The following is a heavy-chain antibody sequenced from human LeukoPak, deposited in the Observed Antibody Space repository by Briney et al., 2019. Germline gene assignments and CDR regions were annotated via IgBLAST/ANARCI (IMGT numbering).Heavy chain of an antibody. D-gene: IGHD5-18*01. CDR1: GFTFSSYA. Sequence: GGSLRLSCAASGFTFSSYAMSWVRQAPGKGLEWVSSISSTGTYIYYADSVKGRFTISRDNAKNSLYLQMNSLRAEDTAVYYCAREPTAMILWGQGTLVTVSS. V-gene: IGHV3-21*01. J-gene: IGHJ4*02. CDR3: AREPTAMIL. CDR2: ISSTGTYI.